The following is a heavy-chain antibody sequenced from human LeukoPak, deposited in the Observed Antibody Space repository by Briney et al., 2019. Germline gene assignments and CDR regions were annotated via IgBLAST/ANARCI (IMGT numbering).Heavy chain of an antibody. CDR1: GGSMSSYY. D-gene: IGHD3-22*01. CDR2: VYYSGST. J-gene: IGHJ4*02. Sequence: SETLSLTCTVSGGSMSSYYWSWIRQPPGKGLEWIGYVYYSGSTNYNPSLKSRVTISVDTSKNQFSLKLSSVTAADTAVYYCARATSGRYDSSGYYAIFDYWGQGTLVTVSS. CDR3: ARATSGRYDSSGYYAIFDY. V-gene: IGHV4-59*08.